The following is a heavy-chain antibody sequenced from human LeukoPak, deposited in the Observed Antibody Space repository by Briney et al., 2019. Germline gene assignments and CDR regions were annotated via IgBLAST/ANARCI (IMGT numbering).Heavy chain of an antibody. CDR1: GGSISSYY. V-gene: IGHV4-59*01. J-gene: IGHJ4*02. Sequence: PSETLSLTCTVSGGSISSYYWSWIRQPPGKGLEGIGYIYYSGSTNYNPSLKTRVTISVDTSKNQFSLKLSSVTAADTAVYYCARWAEMATITLSNYWGQGTLVTVSS. CDR3: ARWAEMATITLSNY. CDR2: IYYSGST. D-gene: IGHD5-24*01.